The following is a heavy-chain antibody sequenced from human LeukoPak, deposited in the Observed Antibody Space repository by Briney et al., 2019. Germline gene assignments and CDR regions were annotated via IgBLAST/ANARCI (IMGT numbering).Heavy chain of an antibody. CDR3: ARGVPKTSYYYYYMDV. J-gene: IGHJ6*03. V-gene: IGHV3-21*01. D-gene: IGHD4-11*01. CDR1: GFTFSSYE. CDR2: ISSSSNYI. Sequence: PGGSLRLSCAASGFTFSSYEMNWVRQAPGKGLEWVSSISSSSNYIYYADSVEGRFTISRDNAKNSLYLQMNSLRAEDTAVYYCARGVPKTSYYYYYMDVWGKGTTVTVSS.